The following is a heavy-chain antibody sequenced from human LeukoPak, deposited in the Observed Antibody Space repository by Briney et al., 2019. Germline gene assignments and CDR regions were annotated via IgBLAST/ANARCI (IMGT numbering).Heavy chain of an antibody. D-gene: IGHD3-10*01. CDR3: ARLITMVRGAAGAFDI. Sequence: GESLKISCKGSGYNFTSYWIGWVRQMPGKGLEWMGIIYPGDSDTKYSPSFQGQVTISADKSVNTAYLQWSSLKASDIATYYCARLITMVRGAAGAFDIWGQGTMVTVSS. V-gene: IGHV5-51*01. CDR1: GYNFTSYW. CDR2: IYPGDSDT. J-gene: IGHJ3*02.